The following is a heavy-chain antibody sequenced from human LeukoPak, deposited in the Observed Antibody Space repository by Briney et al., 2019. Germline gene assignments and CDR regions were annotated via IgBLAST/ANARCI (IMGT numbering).Heavy chain of an antibody. CDR2: IYYSGST. D-gene: IGHD1-26*01. V-gene: IGHV4-59*01. CDR3: ATLWRLGASTGEAFDI. CDR1: GGSISSYY. Sequence: PSETLSLTCTVSGGSISSYYWSWIRQPPGKGLEWIGYIYYSGSTNYNPSVKSRVTMSVDTSKNQFSLKLNSVTAADTAVYYCATLWRLGASTGEAFDIWGQGTMVTVSS. J-gene: IGHJ3*02.